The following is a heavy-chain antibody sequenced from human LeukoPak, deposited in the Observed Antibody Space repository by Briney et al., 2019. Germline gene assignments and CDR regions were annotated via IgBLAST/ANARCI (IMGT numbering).Heavy chain of an antibody. Sequence: ASVKVSCKASGYTFTSYAMHWVRQAPGRRLEWMGWINAGNGNTKYSQKFQGRVTITRDTSASTAYMELSSLRSEDTAVYYCARDSSGYYSPGDYWGQGTLVTVSS. J-gene: IGHJ4*02. V-gene: IGHV1-3*01. CDR1: GYTFTSYA. CDR2: INAGNGNT. CDR3: ARDSSGYYSPGDY. D-gene: IGHD3-22*01.